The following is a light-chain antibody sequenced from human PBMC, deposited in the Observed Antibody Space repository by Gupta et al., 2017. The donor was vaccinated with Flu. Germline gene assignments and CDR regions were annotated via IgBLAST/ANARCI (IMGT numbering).Light chain of an antibody. V-gene: IGLV3-21*03. Sequence: YVLTQPPSVSVAPGRTARIACEGNYIGGKNVHWYQQMPGQAPVVAAHDDSDRPSGIPERVPGSNSGNRDKPALIMVEAGDEADDECQVCVTGRGHWVLGGGTKLTVL. J-gene: IGLJ2*01. CDR2: DDS. CDR3: QVCVTGRGHWV. CDR1: YIGGKN.